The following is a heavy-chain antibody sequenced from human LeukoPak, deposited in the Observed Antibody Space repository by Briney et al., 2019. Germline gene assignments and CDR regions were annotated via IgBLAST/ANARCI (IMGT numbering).Heavy chain of an antibody. V-gene: IGHV3-21*01. CDR3: ARSQSGYLAFDI. D-gene: IGHD3-3*01. Sequence: PGGSLRLSCAASGFTFSSYSMNWVRQAPGKGLEWVSSISSSSSYIYYADSVKGRFTISRDNAKNSLYLQMNSLRAEDTAVYYCARSQSGYLAFDIWGQGTMVTVSS. CDR1: GFTFSSYS. CDR2: ISSSSSYI. J-gene: IGHJ3*02.